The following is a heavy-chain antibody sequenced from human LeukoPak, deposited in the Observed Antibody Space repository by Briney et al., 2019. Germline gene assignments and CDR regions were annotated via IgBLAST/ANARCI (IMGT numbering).Heavy chain of an antibody. D-gene: IGHD2-15*01. J-gene: IGHJ5*02. CDR3: ARRRWRNWFDP. CDR2: INPSGST. Sequence: SQTLSLTCAVDGGSFSGYYWTWVRQPPEKELEWIGEINPSGSTNYNPSLKSRVTISVDTSKNQFFLKLSSVIAADTAVYSCARRRWRNWFDPWDQGTLVTVSA. CDR1: GGSFSGYY. V-gene: IGHV4-34*01.